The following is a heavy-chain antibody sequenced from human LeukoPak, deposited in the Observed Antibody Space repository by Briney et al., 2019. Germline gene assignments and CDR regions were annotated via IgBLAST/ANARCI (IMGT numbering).Heavy chain of an antibody. CDR3: ARDKPLPLDV. J-gene: IGHJ6*02. CDR1: GFTVSSNY. Sequence: GGSLRLSCAASGFTVSSNYMSWIRQAPGKGLEWVSYISSSGSTIYYADSVKGRFTISRDNAKNSLYLQMNSLRAEDTAVYYCARDKPLPLDVWGQGTTVTVSS. V-gene: IGHV3-11*01. CDR2: ISSSGSTI.